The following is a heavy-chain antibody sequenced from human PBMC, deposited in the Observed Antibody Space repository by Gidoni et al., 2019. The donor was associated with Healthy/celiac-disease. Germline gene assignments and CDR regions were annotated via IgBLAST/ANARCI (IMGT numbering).Heavy chain of an antibody. V-gene: IGHV1-46*01. CDR3: ARDLSSSSSKLYYYYMDV. CDR2: INPSGGST. Sequence: QVQLVQSGAEVKKPGASVKVSCKASGSTFTSYYMHWVRQAPGQGLEWMGIINPSGGSTSYAQKFQGRVTMTRDTSTSTVYMELSSLRSEDTAVYYCARDLSSSSSKLYYYYMDVWGKGTTVTVSS. CDR1: GSTFTSYY. D-gene: IGHD6-6*01. J-gene: IGHJ6*03.